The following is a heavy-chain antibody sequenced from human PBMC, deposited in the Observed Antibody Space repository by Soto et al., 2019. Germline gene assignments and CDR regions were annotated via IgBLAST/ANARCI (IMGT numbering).Heavy chain of an antibody. Sequence: QVQLVQSGAEVKKPGASVKVSCKASGYTFTRYGITWVRQAPGQGLEWMGWISAYNGNTNYAQKLQGRVTMTTDTSTKTAYMESRSLRPDDTAVYYCARDAYYDSSGYDYLGEYFQYWCQGTLVTVSS. J-gene: IGHJ1*01. V-gene: IGHV1-18*01. CDR2: ISAYNGNT. CDR3: ARDAYYDSSGYDYLGEYFQY. D-gene: IGHD3-22*01. CDR1: GYTFTRYG.